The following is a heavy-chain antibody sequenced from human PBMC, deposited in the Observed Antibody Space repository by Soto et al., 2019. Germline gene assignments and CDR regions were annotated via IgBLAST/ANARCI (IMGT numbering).Heavy chain of an antibody. CDR3: ARTHCSSISCYVGSWDY. D-gene: IGHD2-2*01. CDR2: ISPNSGDT. J-gene: IGHJ4*02. V-gene: IGHV1-2*04. CDR1: GGTFTGYD. Sequence: ASVKVSCKASGGTFTGYDMHWVRQAPGQGLEWMGWISPNSGDTNYAQKFQGWVTMTRDTSISTAYMELSRLRSDDTAVYYCARTHCSSISCYVGSWDYWGQGTLVTVSS.